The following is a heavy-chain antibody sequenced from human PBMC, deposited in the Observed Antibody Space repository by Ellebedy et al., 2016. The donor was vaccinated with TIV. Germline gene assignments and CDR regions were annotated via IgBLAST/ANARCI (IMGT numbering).Heavy chain of an antibody. J-gene: IGHJ6*02. CDR3: ARENSHVFNNCWDRRYGMDV. CDR1: GFTFSPYE. Sequence: PGGSLRLSCAASGFTFSPYEMNWVRQAQGKGLEWVAFVTANSSSVYYADSVKGRFSISRDNAKNSLYLQMDNLRVEETALYYCARENSHVFNNCWDRRYGMDVWGLGTMVTVSS. CDR2: VTANSSSV. D-gene: IGHD2-21*01. V-gene: IGHV3-48*03.